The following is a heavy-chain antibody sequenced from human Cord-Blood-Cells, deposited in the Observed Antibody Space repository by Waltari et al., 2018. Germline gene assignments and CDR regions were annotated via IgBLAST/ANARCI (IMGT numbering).Heavy chain of an antibody. CDR2: INHSGST. CDR1: GGSFSGYY. CDR3: ARGGSGSYYYYYYGMDV. V-gene: IGHV4-34*01. J-gene: IGHJ6*02. D-gene: IGHD3-10*01. Sequence: QVQLQQWGAGLLKPSETLSLTCAVYGGSFSGYYWSWIRQPPGKGLEWIGEINHSGSTNYNPSRKSRVTISVDTSKNQFSLKLSSVTAADTAVYYCARGGSGSYYYYYYGMDVWGQGTTVTVSS.